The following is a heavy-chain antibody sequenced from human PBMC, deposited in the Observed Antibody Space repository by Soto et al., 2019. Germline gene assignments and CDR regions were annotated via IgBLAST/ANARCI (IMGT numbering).Heavy chain of an antibody. Sequence: SETLSLTCSVSAGSISSGGYYWNWIRQPPGKGLEWIGYIYHSGGTYSSPSLRSRVTISVDTSKNQFSLKLTSVTAADTAVYYCARDRGGCGVFDYWGQGTLVTVSS. CDR1: AGSISSGGYY. J-gene: IGHJ4*02. V-gene: IGHV4-31*03. CDR2: IYHSGGT. CDR3: ARDRGGCGVFDY. D-gene: IGHD2-21*01.